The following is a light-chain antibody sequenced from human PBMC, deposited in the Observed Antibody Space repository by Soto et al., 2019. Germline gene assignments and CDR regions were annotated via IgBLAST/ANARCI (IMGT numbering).Light chain of an antibody. CDR3: QQYGSSPRT. CDR1: QSVSSSY. Sequence: DNVLTQSPGTLSLSPGERATLSCRASQSVSSSYLAWYQQKPGQAPMLLIYGPSSRATGIPDRFSGSGFGTHFTLTISRLEPEDSAVYYCQQYGSSPRTFCQGTKREI. CDR2: GPS. J-gene: IGKJ2*02. V-gene: IGKV3-20*01.